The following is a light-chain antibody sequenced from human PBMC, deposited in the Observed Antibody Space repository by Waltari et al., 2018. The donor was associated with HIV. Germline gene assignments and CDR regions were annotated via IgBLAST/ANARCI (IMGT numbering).Light chain of an antibody. CDR3: CSYAGMYTWV. V-gene: IGLV2-11*01. CDR1: SSDVGSYNY. CDR2: DVS. Sequence: QSSLTQPRSVSGSPGQSVTISCSGTSSDVGSYNYVSCYQQHPGKAPKVMIYDVSKRPSGVPDRFSGSKSGKTASLTISGLQAEDEADYYCCSYAGMYTWVFGGGTKLTVL. J-gene: IGLJ3*02.